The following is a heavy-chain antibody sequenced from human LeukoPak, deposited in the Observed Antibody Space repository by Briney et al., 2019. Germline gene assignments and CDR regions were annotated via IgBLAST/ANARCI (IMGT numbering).Heavy chain of an antibody. D-gene: IGHD2-2*02. CDR2: IIPILGIA. J-gene: IGHJ5*02. CDR3: ARGPRNIVVVPVAIRDWFDP. Sequence: SVKVSCKASGGTFSSYAISWVRQAPGQGLEWMGRIIPILGIANYAQKFQGRVTITADKSTSTAYMELSSLRSEDTAVYYCARGPRNIVVVPVAIRDWFDPWGQGTLVTVSS. CDR1: GGTFSSYA. V-gene: IGHV1-69*04.